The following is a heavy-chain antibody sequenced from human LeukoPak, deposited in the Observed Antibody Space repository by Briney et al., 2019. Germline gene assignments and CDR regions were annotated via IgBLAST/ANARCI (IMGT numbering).Heavy chain of an antibody. CDR1: GYTFTGYY. CDR2: INPNSGGT. Sequence: GASVKVSCKASGYTFTGYYMHWVRQAPGQGLEWMGWINPNSGGTNYAQKFQGRVTMTRDTSISTAYMELSRLRSDDTAVYYCARARSLGIHYYFDYWGQATLVTVSS. J-gene: IGHJ4*02. D-gene: IGHD1-26*01. CDR3: ARARSLGIHYYFDY. V-gene: IGHV1-2*02.